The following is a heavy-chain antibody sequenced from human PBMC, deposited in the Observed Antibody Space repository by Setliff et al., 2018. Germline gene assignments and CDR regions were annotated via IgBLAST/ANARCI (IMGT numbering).Heavy chain of an antibody. D-gene: IGHD2-2*01. J-gene: IGHJ5*02. CDR1: GYTFTSYG. V-gene: IGHV1-18*01. CDR2: ISAYNGNI. CDR3: VRAPPTVVIPPGRAFFDP. Sequence: PGESLKVSCKASGYTFTSYGVSWVRQAPGQGLEWMGWISAYNGNINYAQKFQGRVTMTTDTYTSTANMELRSLRSDDTAVYYCVRAPPTVVIPPGRAFFDPWGQGTLVTVSS.